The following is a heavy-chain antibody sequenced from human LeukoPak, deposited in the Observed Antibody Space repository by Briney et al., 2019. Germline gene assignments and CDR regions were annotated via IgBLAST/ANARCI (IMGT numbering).Heavy chain of an antibody. V-gene: IGHV5-51*01. CDR1: GYSFTSYW. Sequence: RGESLKISCKGSGYSFTSYWIGWVRQMPGKGLEWMGIIYPGDSDTRYSPSFQGQVTISADKSISTAYLQWSSLKASDTAMYYCARLEWGVVAATNHFDYWGQGTLVTVSS. CDR3: ARLEWGVVAATNHFDY. J-gene: IGHJ4*02. CDR2: IYPGDSDT. D-gene: IGHD2-15*01.